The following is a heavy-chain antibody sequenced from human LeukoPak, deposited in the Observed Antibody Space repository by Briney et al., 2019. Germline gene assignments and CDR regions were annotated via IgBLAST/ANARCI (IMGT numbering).Heavy chain of an antibody. Sequence: GGSLRLSCAASGFTFSSYGMHWVRQAPGKGLEGVAFISYDGSNKYYADSVKGRFTISRDNSKNTLYLQMNRLRAEDTAVYYCAKGSGKILDNYYGSGSPFDYWGQGTLVTVSS. CDR1: GFTFSSYG. J-gene: IGHJ4*02. V-gene: IGHV3-30*02. D-gene: IGHD3-10*01. CDR2: ISYDGSNK. CDR3: AKGSGKILDNYYGSGSPFDY.